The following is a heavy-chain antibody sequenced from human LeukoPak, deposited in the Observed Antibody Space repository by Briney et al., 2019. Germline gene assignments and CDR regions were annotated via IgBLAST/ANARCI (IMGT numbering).Heavy chain of an antibody. Sequence: GGSLRLSCSASGFTFSTYSMHWVRQTPGKGLEYVSAISSVGGSTYYADSVRGRFTISRDDSKNTLYLQMSSLKTEDTAVYYCLKGDPPVVSPFDYWGQGTLVTVSS. CDR2: ISSVGGST. CDR1: GFTFSTYS. CDR3: LKGDPPVVSPFDY. D-gene: IGHD2-21*01. J-gene: IGHJ4*02. V-gene: IGHV3-64D*06.